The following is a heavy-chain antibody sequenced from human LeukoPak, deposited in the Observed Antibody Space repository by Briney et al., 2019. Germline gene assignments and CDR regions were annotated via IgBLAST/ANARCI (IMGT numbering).Heavy chain of an antibody. CDR2: ISSSSSYI. CDR3: ATRPKGSPSVDY. CDR1: GFTFSSYS. J-gene: IGHJ4*02. Sequence: GGSLRLSCAASGFTFSSYSMNWVRQAPGKGLEWVSSISSSSSYIYYADSVKGRFTISRDNAKNSLYLQMNSLRAEDTAVYYCATRPKGSPSVDYWGQGTLVTASS. V-gene: IGHV3-21*01.